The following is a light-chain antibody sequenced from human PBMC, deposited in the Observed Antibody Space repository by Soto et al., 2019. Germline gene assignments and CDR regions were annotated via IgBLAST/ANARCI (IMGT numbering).Light chain of an antibody. V-gene: IGKV1-39*01. CDR1: QTVLKY. Sequence: DIQMTQSPSSLSASVGDRVTITCRASQTVLKYLNWYQQKPGRAHRLLIYAASSLHSGVPSRFSGSSSGTEFALTITRQKPEDFATYYCQKSYSTLFSFGPGTKVEI. CDR2: AAS. J-gene: IGKJ3*01. CDR3: QKSYSTLFS.